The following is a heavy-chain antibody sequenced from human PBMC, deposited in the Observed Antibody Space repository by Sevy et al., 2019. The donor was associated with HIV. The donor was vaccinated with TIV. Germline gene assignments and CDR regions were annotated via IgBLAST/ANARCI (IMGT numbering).Heavy chain of an antibody. CDR3: AAKFDTTGYYRGFDI. D-gene: IGHD3-10*01. J-gene: IGHJ3*02. CDR1: GGTLKNFV. V-gene: IGHV1-69*13. CDR2: VIPVSGAS. Sequence: TSVKVSCKASGGTLKNFVVNWVRLAPGQGLEWMGRVIPVSGASNYIPKYRGRITLTADESTGTAYMELRRLRSDDTAVYYCAAKFDTTGYYRGFDIWGQGTRVTVSS.